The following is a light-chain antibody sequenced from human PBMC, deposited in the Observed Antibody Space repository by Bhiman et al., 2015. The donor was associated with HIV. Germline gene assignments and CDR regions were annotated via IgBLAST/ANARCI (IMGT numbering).Light chain of an antibody. CDR1: NIGSKS. J-gene: IGLJ2*01. V-gene: IGLV3-21*01. CDR3: CSYAGSSTSLV. Sequence: SYVLTQPPSVSVAPGKTARITCGGSNIGSKSVHWYQQKPGQAPVLVIYQDDKRPSGVSNRFSGSKSGSTASLTISGLQADDEADYYCCSYAGSSTSLVFGGGTKLTVL. CDR2: QDD.